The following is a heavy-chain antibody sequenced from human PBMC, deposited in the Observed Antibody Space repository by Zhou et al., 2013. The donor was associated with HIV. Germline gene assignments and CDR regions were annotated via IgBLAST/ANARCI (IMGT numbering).Heavy chain of an antibody. CDR2: ISAYNGNT. V-gene: IGHV1-18*01. CDR3: ARSVAGHYYYYYMDV. D-gene: IGHD6-19*01. J-gene: IGHJ6*03. CDR1: GYTFTSYG. Sequence: QVHLVQSDSEVKRPGDSVTISCNASGYTFTSYGISWVRQAPGQGLEWMGWISAYNGNTNYAQKLQGRVTMTTDTSTSTAYMELRSLRSDDTAVYYCARSVAGHYYYYYMDVWGKGTTVTVSS.